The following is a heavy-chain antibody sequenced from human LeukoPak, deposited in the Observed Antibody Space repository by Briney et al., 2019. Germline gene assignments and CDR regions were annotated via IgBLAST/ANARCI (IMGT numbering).Heavy chain of an antibody. CDR2: ISTNGCST. D-gene: IGHD6-13*01. V-gene: IGHV3-64*01. J-gene: IGHJ4*02. Sequence: PGGSLRLSCAASGFTFSSYAMYWARQAPGKGLEYVSAISTNGCSTYYANSVKGRFTISRDNSKNTLYLQMGSLRAEDMAVYYCAGGSSWYRGIDYWGQGTLVTVSS. CDR3: AGGSSWYRGIDY. CDR1: GFTFSSYA.